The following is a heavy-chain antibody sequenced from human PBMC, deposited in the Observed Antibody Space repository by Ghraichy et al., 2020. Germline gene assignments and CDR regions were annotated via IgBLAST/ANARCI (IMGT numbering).Heavy chain of an antibody. CDR2: ISGSGGST. V-gene: IGHV3-23*01. CDR3: AKGPHYYYGSGSYYYYYGMDV. D-gene: IGHD3-10*01. CDR1: GFTFSSYA. J-gene: IGHJ6*02. Sequence: GGSLRLSCAASGFTFSSYAMSWVRQAPGKGLEWVSAISGSGGSTYYADSVKGRFTISRDNSKNTLYLQMNSLRAEDTAVYYCAKGPHYYYGSGSYYYYYGMDVWGQGTTVTVSS.